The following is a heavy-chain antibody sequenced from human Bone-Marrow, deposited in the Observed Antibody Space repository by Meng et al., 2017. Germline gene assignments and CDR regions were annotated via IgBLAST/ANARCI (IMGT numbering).Heavy chain of an antibody. Sequence: QVQLVQSGAEVKKPGASVKVPCKASGYTFTSYGIIWVRQAPGQGLEYMGWISDYNGDTNYAQKLQGRVTMNTDTSTSTAYMELRSLRSDDTAVYYCARATGSGWLFDYWGQGTLVTVSS. D-gene: IGHD6-19*01. CDR3: ARATGSGWLFDY. CDR1: GYTFTSYG. V-gene: IGHV1-18*01. J-gene: IGHJ4*02. CDR2: ISDYNGDT.